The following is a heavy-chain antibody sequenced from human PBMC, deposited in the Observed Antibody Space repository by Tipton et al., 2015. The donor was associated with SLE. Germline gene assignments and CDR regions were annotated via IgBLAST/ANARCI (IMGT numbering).Heavy chain of an antibody. CDR3: ARRESSSLDY. D-gene: IGHD6-13*01. J-gene: IGHJ4*02. Sequence: SLRLSCAVSGGSISSSNWWSWVRQPPGKGLEWIGEIYHSGSTNYNPSLKSRVTTSVDKSKNQFSLKLSSVTAADTAVYYCARRESSSLDYWGQGTLVTVSS. V-gene: IGHV4-4*02. CDR2: IYHSGST. CDR1: GGSISSSNW.